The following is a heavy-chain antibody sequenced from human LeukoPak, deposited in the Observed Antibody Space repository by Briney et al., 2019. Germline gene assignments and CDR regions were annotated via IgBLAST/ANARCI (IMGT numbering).Heavy chain of an antibody. CDR2: IYYSGST. V-gene: IGHV4-59*01. CDR1: GGSISSCY. CDR3: ARNPSYDTLTGYSDYYGMDV. J-gene: IGHJ6*02. D-gene: IGHD3-9*01. Sequence: SETLSLTCTVSGGSISSCYWSWIRQPPGKGLEWIGYIYYSGSTNYNPSLKSRVTISVDTSKNQFSLKLNSLTAADTAVYYCARNPSYDTLTGYSDYYGMDVWGQGTTVTVSS.